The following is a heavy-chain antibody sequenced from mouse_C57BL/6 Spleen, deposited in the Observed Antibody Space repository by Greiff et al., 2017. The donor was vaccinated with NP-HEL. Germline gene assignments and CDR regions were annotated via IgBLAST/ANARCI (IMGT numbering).Heavy chain of an antibody. Sequence: QVQLKQSGAELVRPGTSVKVSCKASGYAFTNYLIEWVKQRPGQGLEWIGVINPGSGGTNYNEKFKGKATLTADKSSSTAYMQLSSLTSEDSAVYFCARSIDYSFDYWGQGTTLTVSS. J-gene: IGHJ2*01. CDR2: INPGSGGT. CDR1: GYAFTNYL. CDR3: ARSIDYSFDY. V-gene: IGHV1-54*01. D-gene: IGHD2-3*01.